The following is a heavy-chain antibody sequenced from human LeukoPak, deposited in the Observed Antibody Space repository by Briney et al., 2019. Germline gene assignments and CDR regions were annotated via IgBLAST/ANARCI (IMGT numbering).Heavy chain of an antibody. V-gene: IGHV4-4*07. J-gene: IGHJ6*03. CDR1: GGSIINLY. CDR2: IYITGST. D-gene: IGHD3-22*01. Sequence: PSETLSLICSVAGGSIINLYWSWIRQSAGTGLEWVGRIYITGSTTYNPSLQSRLSMSVDTSKNQFSLRLRSVSAADTAVYYCARLKYYDSTGYSPGYYMDVWGKGITVTVSS. CDR3: ARLKYYDSTGYSPGYYMDV.